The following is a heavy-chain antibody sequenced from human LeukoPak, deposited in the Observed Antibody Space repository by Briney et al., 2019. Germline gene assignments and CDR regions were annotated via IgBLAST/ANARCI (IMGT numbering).Heavy chain of an antibody. V-gene: IGHV3-7*05. Sequence: GRSLRLSCAASGFTFSTYWMSWVRQAPGKGLEWVANIKQDGSEKYYVDSVKGRFTISRDNARNSLYLQMNSLRAEDTAVYYCAREGMTYSSLNSWGQGSLVTVSS. CDR2: IKQDGSEK. D-gene: IGHD6-13*01. J-gene: IGHJ4*02. CDR1: GFTFSTYW. CDR3: AREGMTYSSLNS.